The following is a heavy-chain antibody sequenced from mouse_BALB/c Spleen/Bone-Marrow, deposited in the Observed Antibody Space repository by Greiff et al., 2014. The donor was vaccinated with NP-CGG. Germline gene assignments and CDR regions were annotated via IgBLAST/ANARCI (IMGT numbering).Heavy chain of an antibody. CDR3: ARDWDGYYFDY. CDR2: ISYDGSN. CDR1: GYSITSGYF. Sequence: VQLKESGPGLVKPSQSLSLTCSVTGYSITSGYFLDWIRQFSGNKLEWMGYISYDGSNNYNPSLKNRISITRDTSKNQFFLKLNSVTTEDTATYYCARDWDGYYFDYWGQGTTLTVSS. V-gene: IGHV3-6*02. D-gene: IGHD2-3*01. J-gene: IGHJ2*01.